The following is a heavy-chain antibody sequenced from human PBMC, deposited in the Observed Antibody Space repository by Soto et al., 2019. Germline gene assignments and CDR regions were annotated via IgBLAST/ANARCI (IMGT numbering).Heavy chain of an antibody. CDR3: ARDHIAAHRNDHEGYYGMDV. Sequence: QVQLVQSGSELKKPGASVKVSCKASGYTFTSYAMNWVRQAPGQGLEWMGWINTNTGNPTYAQGFTGRFVFSLDTSVSTAYLQICSLKAEDTAVYYCARDHIAAHRNDHEGYYGMDVWGQGTTVTVSS. V-gene: IGHV7-4-1*01. CDR2: INTNTGNP. CDR1: GYTFTSYA. D-gene: IGHD6-6*01. J-gene: IGHJ6*02.